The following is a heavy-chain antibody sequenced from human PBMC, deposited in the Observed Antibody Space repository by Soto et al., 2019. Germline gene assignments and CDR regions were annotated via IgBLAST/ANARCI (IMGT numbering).Heavy chain of an antibody. Sequence: QVQLQDSGPGLLKPSETLSLTCTVSGVSISSHFWSWLRQPPGKGLEWIGYISYDGTTNYNASLESRVTISADTTENQFSLKVNSVTAADTAIYYCARCLGTADGLGWFDPWGQGVLVTVSS. D-gene: IGHD6-25*01. CDR1: GVSISSHF. CDR2: ISYDGTT. J-gene: IGHJ5*02. CDR3: ARCLGTADGLGWFDP. V-gene: IGHV4-59*11.